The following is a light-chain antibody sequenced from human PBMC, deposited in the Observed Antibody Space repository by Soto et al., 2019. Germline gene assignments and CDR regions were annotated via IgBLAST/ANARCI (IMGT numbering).Light chain of an antibody. V-gene: IGKV3-15*01. CDR2: GAS. Sequence: EIVMTQSPATLSVSPVERATLSCRASQSVSSTLAWYQQKPGQVPRLLIYGASTRATGVPARFSGSGSGTDFTLTISSLQSEDFAVYYCQQYGSSPFTFGPG. J-gene: IGKJ3*01. CDR3: QQYGSSPFT. CDR1: QSVSST.